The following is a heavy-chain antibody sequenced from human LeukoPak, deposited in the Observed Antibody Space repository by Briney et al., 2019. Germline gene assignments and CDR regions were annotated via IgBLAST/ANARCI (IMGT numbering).Heavy chain of an antibody. J-gene: IGHJ4*02. D-gene: IGHD4-17*01. CDR2: ITQDGSEK. Sequence: PGGSLRLSCAASGFTFSHFWMSWVRQAPGKGLEWVANITQDGSEKYYVDSVKGRSTVSRDNAKNSLYVQMNSLRAEDTAVYYCARDSLFGDLFDFWGQGTLVAVSS. CDR1: GFTFSHFW. V-gene: IGHV3-7*01. CDR3: ARDSLFGDLFDF.